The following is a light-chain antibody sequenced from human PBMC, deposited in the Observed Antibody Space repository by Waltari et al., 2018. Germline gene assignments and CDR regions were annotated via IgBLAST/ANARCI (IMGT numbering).Light chain of an antibody. CDR3: QRYDHWPWT. V-gene: IGKV3D-15*01. J-gene: IGKJ1*01. Sequence: VMTQSPATLSLSPGARATPAYRASQSVRRTFAWFQQKPGQPPRLLIYGTSTRATGSPARFSGCGSRKEVSLTISSLQREDFATYYCQRYDHWPWTFGQGSRVEAK. CDR2: GTS. CDR1: QSVRRT.